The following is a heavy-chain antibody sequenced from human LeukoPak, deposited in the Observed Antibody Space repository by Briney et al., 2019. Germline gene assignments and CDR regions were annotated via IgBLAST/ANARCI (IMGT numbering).Heavy chain of an antibody. Sequence: ASVKVSCKASGYTFTSYGISWVRHAPGQGLEWMGWISAYNGNTNYAQKLQGRVTMTTDTSTSTAYMELRSLRSDDTAVYYCASGYYGSGSTVYYYYYMDVWGKGTTVTVSS. CDR2: ISAYNGNT. CDR1: GYTFTSYG. D-gene: IGHD3-10*01. J-gene: IGHJ6*03. CDR3: ASGYYGSGSTVYYYYYMDV. V-gene: IGHV1-18*01.